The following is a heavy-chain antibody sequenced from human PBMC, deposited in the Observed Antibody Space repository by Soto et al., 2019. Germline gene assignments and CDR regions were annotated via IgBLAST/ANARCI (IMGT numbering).Heavy chain of an antibody. Sequence: PSETLSLTCAVYGGSFSGYYWRWIRQPPGKGLEWIGEINHSGSTNYNPSLKSRVTISVDTSKNQFSLKLSSVTAADTAVYYCARDRKRPKGGYSSGWYIGWFDPWGQGTLVTVS. CDR2: INHSGST. CDR3: ARDRKRPKGGYSSGWYIGWFDP. D-gene: IGHD6-19*01. V-gene: IGHV4-34*01. CDR1: GGSFSGYY. J-gene: IGHJ5*02.